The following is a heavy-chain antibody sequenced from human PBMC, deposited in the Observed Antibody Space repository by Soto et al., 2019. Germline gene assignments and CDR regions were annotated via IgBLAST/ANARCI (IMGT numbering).Heavy chain of an antibody. CDR1: GFTFSSYA. CDR3: AKGGAQLLHYNWFDP. D-gene: IGHD2-2*01. J-gene: IGHJ5*02. V-gene: IGHV3-23*01. CDR2: ISGSGGST. Sequence: EVQLLESGGGLVQPAGSLKLSCAASGFTFSSYAMSWVRQAPGKGLEWVSAISGSGGSTYYADSVKGRFTISRDNSKNTLYLQMNSLRAEDTAVYYCAKGGAQLLHYNWFDPWGQGTLVTVSS.